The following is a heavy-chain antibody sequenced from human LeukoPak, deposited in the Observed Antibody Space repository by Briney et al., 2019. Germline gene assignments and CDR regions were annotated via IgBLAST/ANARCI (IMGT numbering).Heavy chain of an antibody. V-gene: IGHV4-59*01. J-gene: IGHJ4*02. CDR1: GVSISSYY. D-gene: IGHD3-10*01. Sequence: PSETLSLTCTVSGVSISSYYWTWIRQPPGKGLEWVGSTSNSAITDYNPSLKSRVTISIDTSKNQFSLKLNSVTAADTAVYYCARVGYYGSGSYYRDYFEYWGQGTLVTVSS. CDR3: ARVGYYGSGSYYRDYFEY. CDR2: TSNSAIT.